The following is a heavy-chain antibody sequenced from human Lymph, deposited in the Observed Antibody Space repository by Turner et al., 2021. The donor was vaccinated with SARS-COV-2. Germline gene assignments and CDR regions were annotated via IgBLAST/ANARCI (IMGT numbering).Heavy chain of an antibody. CDR2: IYSGGTT. CDR1: GIIVSRNY. CDR3: ARDLGTYGMDV. V-gene: IGHV3-53*02. D-gene: IGHD6-13*01. J-gene: IGHJ6*02. Sequence: EVQLVETGGGLIQPGGSLRLYGAASGIIVSRNYMNWVRQAPGKGLEWVSVIYSGGTTYYADSVKGRFTIYRDNSKNTLYLQMNSLRVEDTAVYYCARDLGTYGMDVWGQGTTVTVSS.